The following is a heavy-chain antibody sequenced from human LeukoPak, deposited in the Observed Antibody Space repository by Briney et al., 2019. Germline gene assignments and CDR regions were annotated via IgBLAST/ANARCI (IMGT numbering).Heavy chain of an antibody. V-gene: IGHV4-39*07. Sequence: SETLSLTCTVSGGSISSSSYYWGWIRQPPGKGLEWIGSIYYSGSTNYNPSLKSRVTISVDTSKNQFSLKLSSVTAADTAVYYCARSDIVVVPAAIGWFDPWGQGTLVTVSS. CDR3: ARSDIVVVPAAIGWFDP. CDR1: GGSISSSSYY. CDR2: IYYSGST. J-gene: IGHJ5*02. D-gene: IGHD2-2*02.